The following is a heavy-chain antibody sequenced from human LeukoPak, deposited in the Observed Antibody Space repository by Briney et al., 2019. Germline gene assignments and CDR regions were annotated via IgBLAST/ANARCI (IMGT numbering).Heavy chain of an antibody. D-gene: IGHD3-10*01. CDR3: ASAGGYGSGSYSNY. V-gene: IGHV4-39*07. Sequence: KPSETLSLTCTVSGGSISSSSYYWGWIRQPPGKGLEWIGSIYYSGSTYYNPSLKSRVTISVDTSKNQFSLKLSSVTAADTAVYYCASAGGYGSGSYSNYWGQGTLVTVSS. CDR1: GGSISSSSYY. CDR2: IYYSGST. J-gene: IGHJ4*02.